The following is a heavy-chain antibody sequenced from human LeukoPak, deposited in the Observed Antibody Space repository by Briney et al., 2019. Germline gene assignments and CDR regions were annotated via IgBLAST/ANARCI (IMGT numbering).Heavy chain of an antibody. J-gene: IGHJ4*02. CDR2: IKSDGSSI. V-gene: IGHV3-74*03. D-gene: IGHD4-23*01. CDR3: ARDLDYGGSSNFDH. Sequence: PSGSLSLTCAAAGFTFSTYWWDWVRQAPGKGLMWVSRIKSDGSSIMYADSVRGRFTISRDNAKNTLYLQMNSLRAEDTAVYYCARDLDYGGSSNFDHWGQGTLVTVSS. CDR1: GFTFSTYW.